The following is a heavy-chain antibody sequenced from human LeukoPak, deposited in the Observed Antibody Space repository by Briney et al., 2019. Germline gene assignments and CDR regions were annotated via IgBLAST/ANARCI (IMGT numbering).Heavy chain of an antibody. CDR3: ARDADTSEFFSWLDL. Sequence: GGSLRLSCAASGFTFRDSYMTWIRQAPGEGLEWISYISNSGSTIYYADSVRGRFTISRDNAKNSLYLQMNSLRAEDTAVYYCARDADTSEFFSWLDLWGQGTLVTVSS. J-gene: IGHJ5*02. CDR2: ISNSGSTI. V-gene: IGHV3-11*01. D-gene: IGHD3-22*01. CDR1: GFTFRDSY.